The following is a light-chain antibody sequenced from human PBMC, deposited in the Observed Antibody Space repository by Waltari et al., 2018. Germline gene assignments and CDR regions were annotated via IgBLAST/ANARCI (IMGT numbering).Light chain of an antibody. J-gene: IGLJ2*01. CDR3: CSYAGSYDVV. V-gene: IGLV2-11*01. CDR2: DVG. Sequence: QSALTQPRSVSGSPGQSITISCTGTSSDVGGYNYVSWYQQHPGKAPKLMIYDVGKRPSGFPDCFSASKSGNPASLTISGLHAEDEADYYCCSYAGSYDVVFGGGTKLTVL. CDR1: SSDVGGYNY.